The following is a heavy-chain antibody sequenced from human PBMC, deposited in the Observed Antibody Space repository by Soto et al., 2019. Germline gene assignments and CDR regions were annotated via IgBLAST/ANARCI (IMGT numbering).Heavy chain of an antibody. J-gene: IGHJ4*02. Sequence: QVTLKESGPVLVKPTETLTLTCTVSGFSLSNARMGVSWIRQPPGKALEWLAHIFSNDEKSYSTSLRASLTISKATSKGQVVLTMTNVDPVDTATYYCTRVRGYSYGPYYFDHWGQGTLVTVSS. V-gene: IGHV2-26*01. CDR1: GFSLSNARMG. CDR3: TRVRGYSYGPYYFDH. D-gene: IGHD5-18*01. CDR2: IFSNDEK.